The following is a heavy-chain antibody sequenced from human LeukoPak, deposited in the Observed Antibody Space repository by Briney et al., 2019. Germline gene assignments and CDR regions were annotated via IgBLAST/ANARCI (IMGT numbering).Heavy chain of an antibody. Sequence: ASVKVSCKASGYNFPSHGISWVRQAPGQGLEWMGWISVDIGNTNYAQRLQGRVTMTTDTSTTTAYMELTSLTSDDTAVYYCARDRSGYCSGTSCLLFDYWGQGTLVTVSS. J-gene: IGHJ4*02. CDR1: GYNFPSHG. CDR2: ISVDIGNT. D-gene: IGHD2-15*01. V-gene: IGHV1-18*01. CDR3: ARDRSGYCSGTSCLLFDY.